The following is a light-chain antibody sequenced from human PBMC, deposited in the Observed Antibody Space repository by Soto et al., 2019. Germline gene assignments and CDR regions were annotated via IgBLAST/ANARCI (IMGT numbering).Light chain of an antibody. J-gene: IGLJ1*01. CDR3: SSFTSSTTYV. Sequence: QSALTQHASVSGSPGQSITISCTGTSSDVGGYNYVSWYQQHPGEVPKLIIFNVNNRPSGVSNRFSGSKSGNTASLTISGLQAEDEADYYCSSFTSSTTYVFGTGTKVTVL. V-gene: IGLV2-14*01. CDR2: NVN. CDR1: SSDVGGYNY.